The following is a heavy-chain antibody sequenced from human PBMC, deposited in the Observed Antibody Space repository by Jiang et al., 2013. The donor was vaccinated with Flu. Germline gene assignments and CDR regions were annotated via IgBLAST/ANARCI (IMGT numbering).Heavy chain of an antibody. CDR1: EYSFSSDW. V-gene: IGHV5-10-1*01. CDR2: IDPSDSYT. D-gene: IGHD2-21*02. J-gene: IGHJ3*02. CDR3: ARLSYCNGDCERGAFDI. Sequence: GAEVKKPGESLRISCKSSEYSFSSDWITWVRQMPGKGLEWMGRIDPSDSYTYYSPSFQGHVTFSFDKSISTAYLRWSSLKASDTAVYYCARLSYCNGDCERGAFDIWGQGTMVTVSS.